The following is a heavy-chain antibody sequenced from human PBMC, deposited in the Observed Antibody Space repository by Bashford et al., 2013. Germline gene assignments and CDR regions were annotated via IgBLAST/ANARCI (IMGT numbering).Heavy chain of an antibody. CDR2: INPNSGGT. CDR3: ARDGPVVGVWNAFDV. V-gene: IGHV1-2*02. J-gene: IGHJ3*01. Sequence: ASVKVSCKASGYTFTSYDINWVRQAPGQGLEWMGWINPNSGGTNYAQKFQGRVTMTRDTSISTAYMELSSLRSDDTAVYFCARDGPVVGVWNAFDVWGQGTVVTVSS. CDR1: GYTFTSYD. D-gene: IGHD1-26*01.